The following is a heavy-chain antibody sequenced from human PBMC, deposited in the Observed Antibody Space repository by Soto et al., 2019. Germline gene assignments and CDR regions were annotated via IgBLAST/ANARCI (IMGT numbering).Heavy chain of an antibody. Sequence: TSQPQSHTCTVSGGSISSSSYYRGRNKQPPGKGLEWIGSIYYSGSTYYNPSLKSRVTISVDTSKNQFSLKLSSVTAADTAVYYCARTGEYSSSSTPSWGQGTLVTVSS. J-gene: IGHJ4*02. CDR3: ARTGEYSSSSTPS. D-gene: IGHD6-6*01. V-gene: IGHV4-39*01. CDR1: GGSISSSSYY. CDR2: IYYSGST.